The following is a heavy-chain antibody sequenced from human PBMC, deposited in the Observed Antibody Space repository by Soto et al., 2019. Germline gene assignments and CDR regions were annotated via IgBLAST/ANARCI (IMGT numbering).Heavy chain of an antibody. V-gene: IGHV5-51*01. D-gene: IGHD3-10*01. J-gene: IGHJ4*02. CDR3: ARQDGFGLYYFDY. CDR2: IYPGDSDT. Sequence: GESLKISCKGSGYSFSGYWIAWVRQMPGKGLEWMGIIYPGDSDTRYSPSFQGQVAISADKSISTAYLQWSSLKASDTAMYYCARQDGFGLYYFDYWGQGTLVTVSS. CDR1: GYSFSGYW.